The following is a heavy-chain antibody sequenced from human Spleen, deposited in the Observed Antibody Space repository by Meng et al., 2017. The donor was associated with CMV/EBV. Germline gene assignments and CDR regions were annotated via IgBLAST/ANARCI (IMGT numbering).Heavy chain of an antibody. D-gene: IGHD2-2*01. CDR1: GFTFSSYS. Sequence: GESLKISCAASGFTFSSYSMNWVRQAPGKGLEWVSYISSSSTIYYADSVKGRFTISRDNAKNSLYLQMNSLRAEDTAVYYCARVWRYCSSTSCYYYYGMDVWGQGTTVTVSS. J-gene: IGHJ6*02. CDR2: ISSSSTI. V-gene: IGHV3-48*04. CDR3: ARVWRYCSSTSCYYYYGMDV.